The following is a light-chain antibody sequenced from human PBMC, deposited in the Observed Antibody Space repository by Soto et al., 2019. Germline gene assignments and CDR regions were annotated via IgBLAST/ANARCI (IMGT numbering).Light chain of an antibody. Sequence: QSALTQPASVSGSPGQSITISCTGTSSDVGGYNYVSWYQQHPGKAPKLMIYEVSNRPSGVSNRFSGSKSGNTASLTISGLQAEDEADYCCISYTSISTVLFGGGTKLTVL. CDR2: EVS. J-gene: IGLJ2*01. CDR1: SSDVGGYNY. CDR3: ISYTSISTVL. V-gene: IGLV2-14*01.